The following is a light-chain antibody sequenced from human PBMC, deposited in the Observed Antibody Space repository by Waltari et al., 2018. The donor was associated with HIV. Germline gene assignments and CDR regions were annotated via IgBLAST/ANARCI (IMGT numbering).Light chain of an antibody. CDR3: QQRSNWPPYT. CDR2: DAS. Sequence: EIVLTPSPATLSLSPGERATLSCRASQSVSSYLAGYQQKPGQAPRLLIYDASNRATGIPARFSGSGSGTDFTLTITSLEPEDFAVYYCQQRSNWPPYTFGQGTKLEIK. CDR1: QSVSSY. V-gene: IGKV3-11*01. J-gene: IGKJ2*01.